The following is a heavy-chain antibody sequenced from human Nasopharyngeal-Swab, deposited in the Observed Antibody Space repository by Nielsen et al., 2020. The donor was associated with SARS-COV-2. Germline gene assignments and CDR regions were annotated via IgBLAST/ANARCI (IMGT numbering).Heavy chain of an antibody. CDR2: IYYSGST. J-gene: IGHJ6*02. V-gene: IGHV4-39*01. CDR3: ARRVARAPRHEGDYYYGMDV. D-gene: IGHD3-16*01. Sequence: WICQPPGKGLEWIGSIYYSGSTYYNPSLKSRVTISVDTSKNQFSLKLSSVTAADTAVYYCARRVARAPRHEGDYYYGMDVWGQGTTVTVSS.